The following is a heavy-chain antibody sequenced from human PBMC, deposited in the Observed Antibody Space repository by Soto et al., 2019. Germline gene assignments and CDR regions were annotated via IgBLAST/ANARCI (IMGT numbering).Heavy chain of an antibody. Sequence: GGSLRLSCSASGFTFSSYAMLWVRQAPGKGLEYVSGISKSVSSTYYADSVRGRFTISRDNSKNTLYLQMSSLRVEDTAVFYCVKGDSSSWSPLTGWGQGT. CDR1: GFTFSSYA. D-gene: IGHD6-13*01. CDR2: ISKSVSST. J-gene: IGHJ4*02. CDR3: VKGDSSSWSPLTG. V-gene: IGHV3-64D*06.